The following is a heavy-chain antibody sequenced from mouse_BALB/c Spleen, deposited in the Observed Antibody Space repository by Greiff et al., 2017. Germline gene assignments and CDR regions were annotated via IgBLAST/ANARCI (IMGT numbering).Heavy chain of an antibody. CDR3: ARSLYYGSSYHFDY. D-gene: IGHD1-1*01. V-gene: IGHV1S81*02. Sequence: QVQLQQPGAELVKPGASVKLSCKASGYTFTSYWMHWVKQRPGQGLEWIGEINPSNGRTNYNEKFKSKATLTVDKSSSTAYMQLSSLTSEDSAVYYYARSLYYGSSYHFDYWGQGTTLTVSS. CDR2: INPSNGRT. J-gene: IGHJ2*01. CDR1: GYTFTSYW.